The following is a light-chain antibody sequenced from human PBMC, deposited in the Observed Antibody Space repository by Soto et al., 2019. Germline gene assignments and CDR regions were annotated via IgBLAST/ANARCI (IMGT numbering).Light chain of an antibody. J-gene: IGKJ1*01. CDR3: QQYDSSSWT. CDR1: QSVRSTS. Sequence: EIVLTQSPGTLSLSPGERATLSCRASQSVRSTSLVWYQQKPGQAPRLLIYGASSRATGIPDRFSGSGSGTDFNLTISRLEPEDSAGYYCQQYDSSSWTFGQGTRVEIK. CDR2: GAS. V-gene: IGKV3-20*01.